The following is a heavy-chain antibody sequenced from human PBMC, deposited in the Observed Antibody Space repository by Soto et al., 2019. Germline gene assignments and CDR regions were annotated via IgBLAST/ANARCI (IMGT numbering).Heavy chain of an antibody. Sequence: EVQLLESGGGLVQPGGSLRLSCVASGYTFRTYTMSWVRQAPGKGLEWVSAIIGSSGTTYYADSVKGRFTISRDTSNNTLYRQMNSLGAEYTAIYYCARDARPDGYWDFDYWGQGTLVTVSS. CDR3: ARDARPDGYWDFDY. V-gene: IGHV3-23*01. J-gene: IGHJ4*02. CDR1: GYTFRTYT. CDR2: IIGSSGTT. D-gene: IGHD5-12*01.